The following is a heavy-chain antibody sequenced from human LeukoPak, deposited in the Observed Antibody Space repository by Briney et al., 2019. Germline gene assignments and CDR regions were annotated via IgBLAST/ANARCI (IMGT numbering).Heavy chain of an antibody. J-gene: IGHJ5*02. CDR2: IDPSDSYT. V-gene: IGHV5-10-1*01. CDR3: ARHDVLRYFDCLPPDT. D-gene: IGHD3-9*01. Sequence: GESLKISCKGSGYSFTSYWISWVRQMPGKDLEWMGRIDPSDSYTNYSPSFQGRVTISADKSISTSYLQWSSLKASATATYYCARHDVLRYFDCLPPDTGGQGPLVTVS. CDR1: GYSFTSYW.